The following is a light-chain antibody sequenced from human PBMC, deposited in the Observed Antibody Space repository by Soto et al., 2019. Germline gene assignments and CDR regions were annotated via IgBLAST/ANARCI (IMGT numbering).Light chain of an antibody. CDR1: QSVRSSH. Sequence: EIVLTQSPGTLSLSPGERATLSCWASQSVRSSHLAWYQQKSGQAPRLLIYGASSRATGIPDRFSGSGSGTDFTLTISRLEPEDFAVYHCQQYSTSPLTFGGGTKVDIK. J-gene: IGKJ4*01. CDR3: QQYSTSPLT. CDR2: GAS. V-gene: IGKV3-20*01.